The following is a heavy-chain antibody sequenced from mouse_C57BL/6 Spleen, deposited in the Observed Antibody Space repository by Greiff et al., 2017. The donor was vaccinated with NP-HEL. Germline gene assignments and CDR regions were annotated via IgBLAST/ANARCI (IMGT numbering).Heavy chain of an antibody. CDR2: IDPSDSYT. CDR1: GYTFTSYW. D-gene: IGHD4-1*01. CDR3: AREITGTHDY. V-gene: IGHV1-69*01. Sequence: QVQLQQPGAELVMPGASVKLSCKASGYTFTSYWMHWVKQRPGQGLEWIGEIDPSDSYTNYNQKFKGKSTLTVDKSSSTAYMQLSSLTSEDSAVYYCAREITGTHDYWGQGTTLTVSS. J-gene: IGHJ2*01.